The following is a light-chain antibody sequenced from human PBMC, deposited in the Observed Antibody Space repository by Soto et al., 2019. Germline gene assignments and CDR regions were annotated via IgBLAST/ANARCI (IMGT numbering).Light chain of an antibody. J-gene: IGKJ4*01. V-gene: IGKV3-15*01. CDR1: QNVKTR. CDR2: DAF. Sequence: EKGMTQSPATLSVSRGERATLSCRASQNVKTRLALYQQKPGQAPRLLIFDAFTRATGIPARFSGSASGPDFPLTLCRLQSADSAVYYCHQYCEWPPTFGGGTKVELK. CDR3: HQYCEWPPT.